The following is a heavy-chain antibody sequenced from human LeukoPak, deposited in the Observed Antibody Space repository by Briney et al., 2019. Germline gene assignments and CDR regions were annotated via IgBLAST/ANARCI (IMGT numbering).Heavy chain of an antibody. Sequence: GGSLRLSCAASGFSFSSYTMSWVRQAPGQGLEWVSSISGSRGYKYYADSLQGRFTISRDNAKNSLSLLMNSLRAEDTAVYYCARDSGYYSVYWGQGTLVTVSS. J-gene: IGHJ4*02. CDR2: ISGSRGYK. CDR1: GFSFSSYT. V-gene: IGHV3-21*01. CDR3: ARDSGYYSVY. D-gene: IGHD3-22*01.